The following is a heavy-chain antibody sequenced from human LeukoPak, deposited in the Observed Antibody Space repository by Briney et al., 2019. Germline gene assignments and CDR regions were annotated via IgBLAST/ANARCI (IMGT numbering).Heavy chain of an antibody. CDR2: IKQDGSEK. Sequence: GGSLRLSCAASGFTFSSYWMSWVRQAPGKGLEWVANIKQDGSEKNYVDSVKGRFTISRDNAKNSLYLQMNSLRAEDTAIYYCTRVGYIDEGIDYWGQGTLVTVSS. J-gene: IGHJ4*02. CDR3: TRVGYIDEGIDY. V-gene: IGHV3-7*04. D-gene: IGHD5-24*01. CDR1: GFTFSSYW.